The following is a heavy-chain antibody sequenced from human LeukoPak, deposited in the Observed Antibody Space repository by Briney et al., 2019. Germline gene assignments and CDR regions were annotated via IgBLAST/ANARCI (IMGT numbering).Heavy chain of an antibody. J-gene: IGHJ4*02. CDR2: IKQDGSEK. CDR3: ARDEQVVY. D-gene: IGHD1/OR15-1a*01. Sequence: GGSLRLSCAASEFTFSSYWMSWVRQAPGKGLEWVANIKQDGSEKYYVDSVKGRFTISRDNAKNSLYLQMNSLRAEDTAVYYCARDEQVVYWGQGTLVTVSS. V-gene: IGHV3-7*01. CDR1: EFTFSSYW.